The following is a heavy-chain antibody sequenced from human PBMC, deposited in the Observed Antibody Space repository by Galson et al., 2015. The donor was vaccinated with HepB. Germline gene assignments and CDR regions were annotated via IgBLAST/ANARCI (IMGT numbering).Heavy chain of an antibody. J-gene: IGHJ4*02. CDR2: ISYDGNKR. CDR1: GFTFSSYA. V-gene: IGHV3-30*03. D-gene: IGHD2-2*01. Sequence: SLRLSCAASGFTFSSYAMHWVRQAPGKGLEWAAVISYDGNKRYYADSVKGRFTISRENSKNTLYVQMNSLRIEDTAVYYCARVLSDCSSTSCYSGFDYWGQGILVTVSS. CDR3: ARVLSDCSSTSCYSGFDY.